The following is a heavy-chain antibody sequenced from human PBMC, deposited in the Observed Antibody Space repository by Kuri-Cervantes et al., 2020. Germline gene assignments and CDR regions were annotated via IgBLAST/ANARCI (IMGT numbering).Heavy chain of an antibody. CDR2: MNPDSGGT. V-gene: IGHV1-2*02. CDR1: GYRFSNYY. Sequence: ASVKVSCKASGYRFSNYYIHWVRQAPGQEPEWMGWMNPDSGGTKYAQEFQGRVTMTADTSINTAYMELATLRFDDTALYYCARRLNWDGMDYWGQGTLVTDSS. CDR3: ARRLNWDGMDY. D-gene: IGHD1-20*01. J-gene: IGHJ4*02.